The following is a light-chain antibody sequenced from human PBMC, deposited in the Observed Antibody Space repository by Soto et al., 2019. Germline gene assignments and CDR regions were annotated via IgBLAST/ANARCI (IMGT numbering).Light chain of an antibody. V-gene: IGKV3-15*01. J-gene: IGKJ1*01. Sequence: EIVMTQSPATLSVSPGERATRSCRASQSVSSNLAWYQQKPGQAPRLLIYGASTRATGIPARFSGSGSGTEFTLTISSLQSEDFAVYYCQQYNNWPRTFGQGTKVEIK. CDR2: GAS. CDR1: QSVSSN. CDR3: QQYNNWPRT.